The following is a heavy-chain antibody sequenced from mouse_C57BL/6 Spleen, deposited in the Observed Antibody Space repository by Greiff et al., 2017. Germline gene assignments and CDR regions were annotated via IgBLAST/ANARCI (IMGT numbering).Heavy chain of an antibody. Sequence: EVLLQQSGPELVKPGASVKISCKASGYTFTDYYMNWVKQSHGKSLEWIGDINPNNGGTSYNQKFKGKATLTVDKSSSTAYLERRSLTSEDSADYYCAREAYDYEGYWGQGTTLTVSS. CDR1: GYTFTDYY. CDR3: AREAYDYEGY. D-gene: IGHD2-4*01. V-gene: IGHV1-26*01. J-gene: IGHJ2*01. CDR2: INPNNGGT.